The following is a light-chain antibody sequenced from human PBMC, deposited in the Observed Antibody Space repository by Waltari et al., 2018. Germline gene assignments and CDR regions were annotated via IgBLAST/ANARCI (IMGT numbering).Light chain of an antibody. J-gene: IGKJ4*01. CDR3: QQVNSYPLT. CDR2: TAS. CDR1: QVISNH. V-gene: IGKV1-9*01. Sequence: IQLTQSPSSLSASVGDRVTITCRASQVISNHLVWYQQIPGKAPKLLVHTASTLQSGVPLRFSGSGAGTDFTLTISSLQPEDFATYYCQQVNSYPLTFGGGTKVEIK.